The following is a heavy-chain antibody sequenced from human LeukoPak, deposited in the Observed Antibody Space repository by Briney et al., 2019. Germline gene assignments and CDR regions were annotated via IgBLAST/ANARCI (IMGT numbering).Heavy chain of an antibody. CDR3: ASLTYYFDSSGYYPGYFQH. D-gene: IGHD3-22*01. J-gene: IGHJ1*01. Sequence: PGRSLRLSCAASGFTFSSYWMHWVRQAPGKGLVWVSRINSDGSGTTYADSVKGRFTISRDNAKNTLYLQMNSLRAEDTAVYYCASLTYYFDSSGYYPGYFQHWGQGTLVTVSS. CDR2: INSDGSGT. CDR1: GFTFSSYW. V-gene: IGHV3-74*01.